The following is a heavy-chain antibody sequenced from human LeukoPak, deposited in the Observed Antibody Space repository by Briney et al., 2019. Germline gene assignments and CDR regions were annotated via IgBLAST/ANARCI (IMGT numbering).Heavy chain of an antibody. CDR2: ISYSGPHM. V-gene: IGHV3-21*01. Sequence: GGSLSLSCAASGFAFSRYSMNWVRQAPGEGVEWVSSISYSGPHMFYADSVRGRFTISRDNAENSLFLQMNSLRAEDTAVYFCASNDYRDEGIDSWGQGTLVTVSS. CDR1: GFAFSRYS. J-gene: IGHJ4*02. D-gene: IGHD4-17*01. CDR3: ASNDYRDEGIDS.